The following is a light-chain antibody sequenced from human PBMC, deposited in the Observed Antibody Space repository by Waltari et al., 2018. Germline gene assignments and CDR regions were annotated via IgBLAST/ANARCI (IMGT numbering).Light chain of an antibody. J-gene: IGKJ4*02. CDR3: QKYRNSPPT. V-gene: IGKV3-11*01. Sequence: PGERATLACRTSQSVGTNLAWLQLRPGQDPRLLIYDAYNRATGIPDRFSGSGSGTDFTLTINRLEPEDFAVYYCQKYRNSPPTFVGGTKVELK. CDR2: DAY. CDR1: QSVGTN.